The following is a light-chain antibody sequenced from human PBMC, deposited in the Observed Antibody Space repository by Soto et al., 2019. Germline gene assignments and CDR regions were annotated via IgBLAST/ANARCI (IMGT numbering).Light chain of an antibody. CDR3: QQYGTSTAT. CDR1: QTVSSNF. Sequence: EIVLTQSPGTLSLSPGDRATLSCSASQTVSSNFLAWYQQRPAQAPRLLIHGASTRATGITDRFSGSVSGTDFTLIISGLEPEDFAVYYCQQYGTSTATFGQGTKVEIK. J-gene: IGKJ1*01. CDR2: GAS. V-gene: IGKV3-20*01.